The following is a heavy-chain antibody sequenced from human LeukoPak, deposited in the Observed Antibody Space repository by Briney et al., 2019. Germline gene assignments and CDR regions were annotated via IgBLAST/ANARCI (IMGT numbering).Heavy chain of an antibody. CDR1: GFTFSRNW. D-gene: IGHD5-12*01. Sequence: GGSLRLSCAASGFTFSRNWMHWVRQAPGKGLVWVSRIKSDGSSTSYADSVKGRFTISRDNAKNLLYLQMSSLRAEDTAVYYCASDYDSPFDFWGQGTLVTVSS. V-gene: IGHV3-74*01. J-gene: IGHJ4*02. CDR3: ASDYDSPFDF. CDR2: IKSDGSST.